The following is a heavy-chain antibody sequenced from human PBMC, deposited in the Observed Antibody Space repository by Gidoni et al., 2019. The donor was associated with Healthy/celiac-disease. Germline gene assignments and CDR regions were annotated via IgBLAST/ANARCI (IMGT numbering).Heavy chain of an antibody. D-gene: IGHD3-22*01. CDR3: AKAYYYDSSGYGHFDY. V-gene: IGHV3-9*01. Sequence: EVQLVESGGGVVQPGRSLSLSCAASGFPFDDYAMHWVRQAPGKGLEWVSGISWNSGSIGYADSVKGRFTISRDNAKNSLYLQMNSLRAEDTALYYCAKAYYYDSSGYGHFDYWGQGTLVTVSS. CDR1: GFPFDDYA. J-gene: IGHJ4*02. CDR2: ISWNSGSI.